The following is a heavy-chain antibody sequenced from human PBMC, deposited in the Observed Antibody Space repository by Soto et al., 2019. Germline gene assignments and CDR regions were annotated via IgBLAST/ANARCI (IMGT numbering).Heavy chain of an antibody. CDR3: AKERGRNRNFAMDV. CDR2: ISYDGSFV. D-gene: IGHD1-1*01. V-gene: IGHV3-30*18. Sequence: GGSLRLSCVVSGLTFSDYGFHWVRQAPGKGLDWVAAISYDGSFVYYADSVRGRFTISRDNSRNTLDLQMNTLRHEDTAVYYCAKERGRNRNFAMDVWGQGTTVTVSS. J-gene: IGHJ6*02. CDR1: GLTFSDYG.